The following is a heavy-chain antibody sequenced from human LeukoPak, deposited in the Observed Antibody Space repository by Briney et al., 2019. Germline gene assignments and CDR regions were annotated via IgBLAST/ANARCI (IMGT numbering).Heavy chain of an antibody. CDR3: ASGYCGGACQLGGVDM. CDR1: GGSISSGSYY. V-gene: IGHV4-61*02. CDR2: IYTSGST. D-gene: IGHD2-21*02. Sequence: SETLSLTCTVSGGSISSGSYYWSWIRQPAGKGLEWIGRIYTSGSTNYNPSLKSRVTISLDTSGNQFSLKLSSVTAADTAVYYCASGYCGGACQLGGVDMWGQGTMVTVSS. J-gene: IGHJ3*02.